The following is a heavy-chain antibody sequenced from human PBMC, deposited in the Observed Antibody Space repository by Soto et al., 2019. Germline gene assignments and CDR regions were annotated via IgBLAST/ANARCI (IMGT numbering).Heavy chain of an antibody. CDR2: IWYDGINK. V-gene: IGHV3-33*01. D-gene: IGHD3-22*01. J-gene: IGHJ4*02. Sequence: GGSLRLSCAASGFTFSSYGMDWVRQAPGKGLEWVAVIWYDGINKYYADSVKGRLTISRDNSKNTLYLQMNSLRAEDTAVYYCARDRYYDSSGTPSRYFDYWGQGTLVTVSS. CDR3: ARDRYYDSSGTPSRYFDY. CDR1: GFTFSSYG.